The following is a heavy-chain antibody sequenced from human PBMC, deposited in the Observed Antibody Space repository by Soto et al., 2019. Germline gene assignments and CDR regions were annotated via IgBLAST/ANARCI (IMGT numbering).Heavy chain of an antibody. J-gene: IGHJ4*01. Sequence: QVQLVESGGGVVQPGRSLRLTCVASGFTFSSYGMHWVRQAPGKGLDWVAIISYDGSNTYYADSVKGRFTISRDNSKKTLYLQMNSLRAADTSVFYCAKVGGLSGSYYISSSYYFDYWGHGTLVTVS. CDR2: ISYDGSNT. CDR1: GFTFSSYG. CDR3: AKVGGLSGSYYISSSYYFDY. D-gene: IGHD1-26*01. V-gene: IGHV3-30*18.